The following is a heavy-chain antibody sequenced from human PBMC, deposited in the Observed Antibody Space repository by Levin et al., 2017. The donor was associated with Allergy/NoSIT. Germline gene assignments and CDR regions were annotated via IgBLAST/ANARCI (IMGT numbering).Heavy chain of an antibody. Sequence: GESLKISCAASGFTFSSYAMSWVRQAPGKGLEWVSAISGSGGSTYYADSVKGRFTISRDNSKNTLYLQMNSLRAEDTAVYYCAKDRLFQGGGGAPWGQGTLVTVSS. CDR3: AKDRLFQGGGGAP. D-gene: IGHD2-21*01. V-gene: IGHV3-23*01. J-gene: IGHJ5*02. CDR1: GFTFSSYA. CDR2: ISGSGGST.